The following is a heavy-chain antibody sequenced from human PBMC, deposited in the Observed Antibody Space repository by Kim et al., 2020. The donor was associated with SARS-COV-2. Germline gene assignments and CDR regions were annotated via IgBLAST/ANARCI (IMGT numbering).Heavy chain of an antibody. CDR1: GGSISSSSYY. Sequence: SETLSLTCTVSGGSISSSSYYWGWIRQPPGKGLEWIGSIYYSGSTYYNPSLKSRVTISVDTSKNQFSLKLSSVTAADTAVYYCARHRDIAGRFTMIVVVIGYFDSWGQGTLVTVSS. CDR3: ARHRDIAGRFTMIVVVIGYFDS. CDR2: IYYSGST. J-gene: IGHJ4*02. D-gene: IGHD3-22*01. V-gene: IGHV4-39*01.